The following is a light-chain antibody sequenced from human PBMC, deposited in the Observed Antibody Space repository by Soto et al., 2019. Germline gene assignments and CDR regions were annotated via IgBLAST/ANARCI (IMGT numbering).Light chain of an antibody. CDR3: QQRSNWPRYT. Sequence: EIVLTQSPVTLSLSPGERVTLSCRASQSVSSNLAWYQQRPGQAPRLLMYDATTRATGIPARFSGSGSGTAFTLTISDLESEDFAVYYCQQRSNWPRYTFGQGTKLEIK. J-gene: IGKJ2*01. CDR2: DAT. CDR1: QSVSSN. V-gene: IGKV3-11*01.